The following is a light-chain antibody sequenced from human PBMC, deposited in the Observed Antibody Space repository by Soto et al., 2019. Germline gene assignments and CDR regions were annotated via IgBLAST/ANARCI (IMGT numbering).Light chain of an antibody. CDR1: QRLSSNY. V-gene: IGKV3-20*01. Sequence: VLTQSPGTLSLSPGERATLSCRASQRLSSNYLAWYQQRPGQAPRLLIYSASSRATGIPDRFSGSGSGTDFTLTISALEPEDFAVYYCQQSSHSPYTFGQGTRLQIK. CDR2: SAS. J-gene: IGKJ2*01. CDR3: QQSSHSPYT.